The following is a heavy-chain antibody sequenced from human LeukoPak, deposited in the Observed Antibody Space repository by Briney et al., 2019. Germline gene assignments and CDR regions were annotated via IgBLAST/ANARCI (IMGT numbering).Heavy chain of an antibody. CDR2: IIPIFGTA. D-gene: IGHD6-19*01. J-gene: IGHJ5*02. CDR1: GGTFSSYA. Sequence: GASVKVSCKASGGTFSSYAISWVRQAPGQGLEWMGGIIPIFGTANYAQKFQGRVTITADESTSTAYMELSSLRSEDTAVYYCAGAPLPNIAVAGTTWFDPWGQGTLVTVSS. V-gene: IGHV1-69*13. CDR3: AGAPLPNIAVAGTTWFDP.